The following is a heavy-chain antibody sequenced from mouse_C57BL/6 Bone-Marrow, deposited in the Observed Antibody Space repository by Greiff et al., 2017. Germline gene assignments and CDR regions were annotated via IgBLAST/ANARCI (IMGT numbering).Heavy chain of an antibody. Sequence: QVQLQQPGAELVMPGASVKLSCKASGYTFTSYWMHWVKQRPGQGLEWIGEIDPSDSYTNYNQKFKGKSTLTVDKSSSTAYMQLSSLTSEDSAVYYCARKVMVRKGFDYWGQGTTLTVSS. CDR1: GYTFTSYW. J-gene: IGHJ2*01. CDR2: IDPSDSYT. V-gene: IGHV1-69*01. D-gene: IGHD2-3*01. CDR3: ARKVMVRKGFDY.